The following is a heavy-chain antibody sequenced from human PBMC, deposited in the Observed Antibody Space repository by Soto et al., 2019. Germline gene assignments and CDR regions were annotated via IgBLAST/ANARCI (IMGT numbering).Heavy chain of an antibody. V-gene: IGHV1-69*04. Sequence: SVKVSCKASGGTFSSYTISWVRQAPGQGLEWMGRIIPILGIANYAQKFQGRVTITADKSTSTAYMELSSLRSEDTAVYYCARDSPLVVVAATGWFDPWGQGTLVTVSS. J-gene: IGHJ5*02. CDR2: IIPILGIA. D-gene: IGHD2-15*01. CDR3: ARDSPLVVVAATGWFDP. CDR1: GGTFSSYT.